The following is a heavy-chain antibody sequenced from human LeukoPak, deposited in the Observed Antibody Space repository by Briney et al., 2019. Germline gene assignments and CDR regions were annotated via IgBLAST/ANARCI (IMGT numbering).Heavy chain of an antibody. D-gene: IGHD2-2*02. Sequence: SVKVSCKASGGTFSSYVISWVRQAPGQGLEWMGGIIPIFGTANYAQKFQGRATITTDESTSTAYMELSSLRSEDTAVYYCARGGYCSSTSCYTSPYYYYYMDVWGKGTTVTVSS. CDR2: IIPIFGTA. J-gene: IGHJ6*03. CDR1: GGTFSSYV. V-gene: IGHV1-69*05. CDR3: ARGGYCSSTSCYTSPYYYYYMDV.